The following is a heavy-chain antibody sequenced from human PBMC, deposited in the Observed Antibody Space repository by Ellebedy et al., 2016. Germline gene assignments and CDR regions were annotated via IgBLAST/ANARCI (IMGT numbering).Heavy chain of an antibody. CDR2: INHSGST. CDR3: ARGRWKDDSSGYYFWFDP. V-gene: IGHV4-34*01. J-gene: IGHJ5*02. D-gene: IGHD3-22*01. Sequence: SETLSLTCTVYGGSFSGYYWSWIRQPPGKGLEWIGEINHSGSTNYNPSLKSRVTISVDTSKNQFSLKLSSVTAADTAVYYCARGRWKDDSSGYYFWFDPWGQGTLVTVSS. CDR1: GGSFSGYY.